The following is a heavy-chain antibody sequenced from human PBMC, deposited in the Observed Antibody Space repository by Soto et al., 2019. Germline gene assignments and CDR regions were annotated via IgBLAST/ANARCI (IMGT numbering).Heavy chain of an antibody. D-gene: IGHD3-16*01. CDR3: ARSPTFYNYVWGNSTY. J-gene: IGHJ4*02. CDR2: VNLSGNT. Sequence: PSETLSLTCVIYGASCSPYNWSWIRQSPGKGLEWIGEVNLSGNTYYNPSFKTRVTMSVDASKNQFSLKMGSLTAADTAIYYCARSPTFYNYVWGNSTYWGQGALVTVSS. V-gene: IGHV4-34*01. CDR1: GASCSPYN.